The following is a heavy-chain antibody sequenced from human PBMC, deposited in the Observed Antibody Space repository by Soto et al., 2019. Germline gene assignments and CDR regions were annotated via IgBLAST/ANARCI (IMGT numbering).Heavy chain of an antibody. CDR2: ISSSSSTI. V-gene: IGHV3-48*01. Sequence: EVQLVESGGGLVQPGGSLRLSCAASGFTFSSYSMNWVRQAPGKGLEWVSYISSSSSTIYYADSVKGRFTISRDNAKKSRYLQMNRQRAEDTAVYYCARETYGSGSYCGYWGQGTLVTVSS. CDR3: ARETYGSGSYCGY. J-gene: IGHJ4*02. CDR1: GFTFSSYS. D-gene: IGHD3-10*01.